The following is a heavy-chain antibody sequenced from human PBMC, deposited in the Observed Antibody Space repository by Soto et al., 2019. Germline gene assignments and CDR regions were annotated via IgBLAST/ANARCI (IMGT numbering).Heavy chain of an antibody. CDR3: ARARYCGGGSCYVGI. CDR1: GGSINSGGYY. Sequence: MASETLSLTCTVSGGSINSGGYYWTWIRQHPGKGLEWIGYIYYSGNTYYNPSLKSRVTISVDTSKNQFSLKLTSVTAADTAVYYCARARYCGGGSCYVGIWGLGTLVTVSS. J-gene: IGHJ4*02. V-gene: IGHV4-31*03. CDR2: IYYSGNT. D-gene: IGHD2-15*01.